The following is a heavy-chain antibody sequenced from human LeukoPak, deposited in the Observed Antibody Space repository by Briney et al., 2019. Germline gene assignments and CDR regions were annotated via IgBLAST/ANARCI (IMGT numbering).Heavy chain of an antibody. CDR2: INHSGST. CDR3: AREKEYYGSGSYSTNFDY. V-gene: IGHV4-34*01. CDR1: GGSFSGYY. J-gene: IGHJ4*02. Sequence: SETLSLTCAVYGGSFSGYYWSWIRQPPGKGLEWIGEINHSGSTNYNPSLKSRVTISVDTSKNQFSLKLSSVTAADTAVYYCAREKEYYGSGSYSTNFDYWGQGTLVTVSS. D-gene: IGHD3-10*01.